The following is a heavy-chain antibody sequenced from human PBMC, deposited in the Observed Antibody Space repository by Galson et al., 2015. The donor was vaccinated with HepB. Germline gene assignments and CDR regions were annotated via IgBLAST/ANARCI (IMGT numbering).Heavy chain of an antibody. D-gene: IGHD1-26*01. J-gene: IGHJ6*02. CDR1: GFAFSDYS. CDR2: ISSSSSYI. Sequence: SLRLSCAASGFAFSDYSMNWVRQAPGKGLEWVSSISSSSSYIYYADSVKGRFTISRDNAKNSLFLQMNSLRAEDTAVYYCARCAGRLKNGMDVWGQGTPVTVSS. V-gene: IGHV3-21*01. CDR3: ARCAGRLKNGMDV.